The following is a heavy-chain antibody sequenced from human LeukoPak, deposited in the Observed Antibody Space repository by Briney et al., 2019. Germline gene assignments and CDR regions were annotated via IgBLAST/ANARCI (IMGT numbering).Heavy chain of an antibody. D-gene: IGHD6-13*01. V-gene: IGHV3-30*02. CDR2: IRYDGSNK. CDR1: GFTFSSYS. J-gene: IGHJ6*03. Sequence: PGGSLRLSCAASGFTFSSYSMNWVRQAPGKGLEWVAFIRYDGSNKYYADSVKGRFTISRDNSKNTLYLQMNSLRAEDTAVYYCAKSFGIAAAGTVFYYYYYMDVWGKGTTVTISS. CDR3: AKSFGIAAAGTVFYYYYYMDV.